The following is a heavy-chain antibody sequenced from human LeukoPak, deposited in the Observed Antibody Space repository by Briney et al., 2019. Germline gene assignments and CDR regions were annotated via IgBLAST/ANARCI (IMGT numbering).Heavy chain of an antibody. J-gene: IGHJ4*02. V-gene: IGHV3-7*05. D-gene: IGHD4-11*01. CDR1: GFTFSSNW. CDR2: IKQDGSEK. CDR3: ARDLQTYYFDY. Sequence: GGSLRLSCAASGFTFSSNWMSWVRQAPGKGLEWVANIKQDGSEKYYVDSVKGRFTISRDNAKNSLYLQMNSLRAEDTAVYYCARDLQTYYFDYWGQGTLVTVSS.